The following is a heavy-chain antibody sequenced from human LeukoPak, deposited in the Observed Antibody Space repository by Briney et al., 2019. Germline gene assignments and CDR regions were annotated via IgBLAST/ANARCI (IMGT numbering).Heavy chain of an antibody. CDR2: IIPIPGIA. CDR1: GGTFSSYA. CDR3: ARHHETPVPYVRLLREFDP. Sequence: SVKVSCKASGGTFSSYAISWVRQAPGQGLEWMGRIIPIPGIANYAQKFQGRVTITADKSTSTAYMELSSLRSEDTTVYYCARHHETPVPYVRLLREFDPWGQGTLVTVSS. V-gene: IGHV1-69*04. J-gene: IGHJ5*02. D-gene: IGHD2/OR15-2a*01.